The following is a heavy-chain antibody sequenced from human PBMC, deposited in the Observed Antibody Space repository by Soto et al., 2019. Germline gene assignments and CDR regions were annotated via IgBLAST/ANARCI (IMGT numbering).Heavy chain of an antibody. CDR3: ARDIRQWLVSD. CDR1: GYIFTSHG. Sequence: QVQLVQSGAEVKKPGASVKVSCKASGYIFTSHGISWVRQAPGQGLEWMGRISTYNGNTKYAQKLQGRVTMTTDTSASIAYRELRTLRADDTAVYLWARDIRQWLVSDWGQGTLVTVSS. D-gene: IGHD6-19*01. V-gene: IGHV1-18*01. CDR2: ISTYNGNT. J-gene: IGHJ1*01.